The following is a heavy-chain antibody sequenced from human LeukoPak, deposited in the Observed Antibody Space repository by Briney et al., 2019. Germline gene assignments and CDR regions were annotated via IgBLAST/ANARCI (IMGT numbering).Heavy chain of an antibody. J-gene: IGHJ4*02. CDR3: AREVVVRYFDYFDY. Sequence: PGGSLRLSCAASGFTFDDYGMSWVRQAPGKGLEWVSYISSSSSTIYYADSVKGRFTISRDNAKNSLYLQMNSLRAEDTAVYYCAREVVVRYFDYFDYWGQGTLVTVSS. V-gene: IGHV3-48*01. D-gene: IGHD3-9*01. CDR2: ISSSSSTI. CDR1: GFTFDDYG.